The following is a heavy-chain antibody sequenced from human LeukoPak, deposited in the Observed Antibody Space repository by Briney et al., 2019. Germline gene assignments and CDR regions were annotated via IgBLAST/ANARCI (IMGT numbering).Heavy chain of an antibody. V-gene: IGHV3-21*04. Sequence: GGSLRLSCAASGFTFSSYSMNWVRQAPGKGLEWVSSISSSSSYIYYADSVKGRFTISRDNYKNMVFLQMKSLRAEDTAVYYCAVSVRFERVWHFFNNWGQGTQVTVSS. CDR1: GFTFSSYS. CDR3: AVSVRFERVWHFFNN. CDR2: ISSSSSYI. D-gene: IGHD3-9*01. J-gene: IGHJ4*02.